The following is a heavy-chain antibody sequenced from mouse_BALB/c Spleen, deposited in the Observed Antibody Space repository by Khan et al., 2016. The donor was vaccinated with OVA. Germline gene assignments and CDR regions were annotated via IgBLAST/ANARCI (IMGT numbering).Heavy chain of an antibody. D-gene: IGHD2-5*01. CDR3: VRDGAYCSNGGGFAY. CDR1: GYTFTSYT. CDR2: INPSSGNT. J-gene: IGHJ3*01. Sequence: QVQLKESGAELVRPGASVKMSCKASGYTFTSYTIHWIKLRPGQGLEWIGYINPSSGNTNYNQKFKDKATLTADKSSNTAYMQLSSLTSDDSAVYNCVRDGAYCSNGGGFAYWGQGTLVTVSA. V-gene: IGHV1-4*01.